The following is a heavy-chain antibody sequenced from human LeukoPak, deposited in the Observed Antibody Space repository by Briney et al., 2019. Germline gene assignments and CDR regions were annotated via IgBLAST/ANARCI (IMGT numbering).Heavy chain of an antibody. V-gene: IGHV5-51*01. Sequence: GESLKISCKDSGHSFTSYWIGWVRQMPGKGLEWMGIIYPGDSETRYSPSFEGQVTISADTSISTAYMELSRLRSDDTAVYYCARETLSAVAGNYYYYMDVWGKGTTVTISS. J-gene: IGHJ6*03. CDR2: IYPGDSET. D-gene: IGHD6-19*01. CDR3: ARETLSAVAGNYYYYMDV. CDR1: GHSFTSYW.